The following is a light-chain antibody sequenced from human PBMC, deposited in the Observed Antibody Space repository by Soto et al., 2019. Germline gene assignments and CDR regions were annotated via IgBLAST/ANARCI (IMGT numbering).Light chain of an antibody. CDR1: QGIRHD. J-gene: IGKJ2*01. Sequence: DIQMTQSPSSLSAFVGDRVTITCRSSQGIRHDLSWYQQKPGKAPKRLIYDASSFQSGVPSRFSGSGSGTEFTLTISSLQPEDFATYYCLQHSSYPYTFGQGTKLEIK. CDR2: DAS. CDR3: LQHSSYPYT. V-gene: IGKV1-17*01.